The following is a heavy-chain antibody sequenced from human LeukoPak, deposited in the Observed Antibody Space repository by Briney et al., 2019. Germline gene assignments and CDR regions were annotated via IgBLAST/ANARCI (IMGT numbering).Heavy chain of an antibody. CDR3: ARGGGSAV. V-gene: IGHV3-7*03. J-gene: IGHJ6*02. CDR2: INHNGNVN. CDR1: GFTFSRYW. Sequence: GGSLRLSCAASGFTFSRYWMNGARQAPGKGLEWVASINHNGNVNYYVDSVKGRFTISRDNAKNSLYLQVSNLRAEDTAVYFRARGGGSAVWGQGATVTASS. D-gene: IGHD3-10*01.